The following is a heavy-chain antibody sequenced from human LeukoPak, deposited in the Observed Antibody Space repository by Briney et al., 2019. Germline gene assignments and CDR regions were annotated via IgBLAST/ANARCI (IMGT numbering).Heavy chain of an antibody. J-gene: IGHJ6*02. CDR1: GFTFSSYW. CDR2: IKQDGSEK. Sequence: GGSLRLSCAVSGFTFSSYWMSWVRQAPGKGLEWVANIKQDGSEKYYVDSVKGRFTISRDNAKNSLYLQMNSLRAEDTAVYYCARDFRMDVWGRGTTVTVSS. CDR3: ARDFRMDV. V-gene: IGHV3-7*03.